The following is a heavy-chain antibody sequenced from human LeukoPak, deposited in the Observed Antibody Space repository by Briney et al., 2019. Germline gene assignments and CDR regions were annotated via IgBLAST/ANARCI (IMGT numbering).Heavy chain of an antibody. Sequence: KPSETLSLTCAVYGGSFSGYYWSWIRQPPGKGLEWIGYIYYSGSTNYNPSLKSRVTISVDTSKNQFSLKLSSVTAADTAVYYCARWSRYNWNVAFDIWGQGTMVTVSS. J-gene: IGHJ3*02. CDR1: GGSFSGYY. CDR3: ARWSRYNWNVAFDI. V-gene: IGHV4-59*01. CDR2: IYYSGST. D-gene: IGHD1-1*01.